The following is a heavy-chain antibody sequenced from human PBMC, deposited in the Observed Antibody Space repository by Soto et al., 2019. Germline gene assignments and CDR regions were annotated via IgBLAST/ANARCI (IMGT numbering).Heavy chain of an antibody. CDR1: GSSITSTSYH. CDR3: ARSVGDYYYGMDV. Sequence: SETLSLTCTVSGSSITSTSYHWGWIRQPPGKGLEWIGNFYYSGSTYYNPSLRSRVTISVDASKNQFSVKVSSVTATDTAVYYCARSVGDYYYGMDVWGQGTTITVSS. J-gene: IGHJ6*02. D-gene: IGHD1-26*01. CDR2: FYYSGST. V-gene: IGHV4-39*01.